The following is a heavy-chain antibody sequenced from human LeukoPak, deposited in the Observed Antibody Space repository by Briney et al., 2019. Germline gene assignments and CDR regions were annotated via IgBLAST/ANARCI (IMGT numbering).Heavy chain of an antibody. Sequence: GGSLRLSCAASGFTFSSYGMHWVRQAPGKGLEWVAAIWYDGSNKYYADSVKGRFTISRDNSKNTLYLQMNSLRAEDTGVYYCARDRGGYCSGGSCYSLQHWGQGTLVTVSS. J-gene: IGHJ1*01. D-gene: IGHD2-15*01. V-gene: IGHV3-33*01. CDR1: GFTFSSYG. CDR2: IWYDGSNK. CDR3: ARDRGGYCSGGSCYSLQH.